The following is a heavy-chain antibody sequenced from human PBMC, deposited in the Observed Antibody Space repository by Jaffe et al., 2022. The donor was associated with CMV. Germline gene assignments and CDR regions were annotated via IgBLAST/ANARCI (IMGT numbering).Heavy chain of an antibody. Sequence: QVQLAQSGSEVKKPGASVKVSCKASGYTFTTYFTHWVRQVPGQGLEWMGWINPSSGGTNYPQKFQGRVTMTRDTSISTAYMELSRLTSDDTAIYYCARGGAAHKHHYFYYLDVWGEGTTVTVSS. V-gene: IGHV1-2*02. CDR3: ARGGAAHKHHYFYYLDV. J-gene: IGHJ6*03. CDR1: GYTFTTYF. CDR2: INPSSGGT. D-gene: IGHD6-25*01.